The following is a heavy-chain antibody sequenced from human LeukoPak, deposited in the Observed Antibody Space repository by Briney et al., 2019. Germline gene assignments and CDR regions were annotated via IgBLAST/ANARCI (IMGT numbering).Heavy chain of an antibody. D-gene: IGHD6-13*01. J-gene: IGHJ4*02. Sequence: GGSLRLSCGPSGFTFSDYYMSWIRQAPGKGLEWVSYISSSGSTIYYADSVKGRFTISRENAKNSLYLQMNGLRAEDTAVYYCAREGQQLVLDYWGQGTLVTVSS. CDR3: AREGQQLVLDY. V-gene: IGHV3-11*04. CDR1: GFTFSDYY. CDR2: ISSSGSTI.